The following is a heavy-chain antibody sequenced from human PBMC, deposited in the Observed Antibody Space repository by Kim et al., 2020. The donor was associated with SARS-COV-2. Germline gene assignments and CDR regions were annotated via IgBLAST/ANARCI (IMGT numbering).Heavy chain of an antibody. Sequence: SETLSLTCTLSGGAIDTNNQYCAWIRQPPGKGLEWVGSIYYSGSTYYNPSLESRVTISIDTSKNQWSLRLRSVTAADTAVYYCARSRYSGSYYGLEYWG. CDR2: IYYSGST. CDR1: GGAIDTNNQY. D-gene: IGHD1-26*01. J-gene: IGHJ4*01. V-gene: IGHV4-39*01. CDR3: ARSRYSGSYYGLEY.